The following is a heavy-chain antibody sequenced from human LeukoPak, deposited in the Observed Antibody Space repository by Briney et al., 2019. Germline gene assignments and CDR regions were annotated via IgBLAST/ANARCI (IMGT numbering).Heavy chain of an antibody. J-gene: IGHJ5*02. CDR2: VFHTGHT. V-gene: IGHV4-59*13. CDR1: AAISSFY. D-gene: IGHD3-9*01. Sequence: SETLSLTCTVSAAISSFYWSWLRQPPGKGLEWIGYVFHTGHTNYNPPLKSRVTMSIDPSKDQFSLEVTSVTAADTAVYYCAGSIFGYPWFAPWGQGTLVTVSS. CDR3: AGSIFGYPWFAP.